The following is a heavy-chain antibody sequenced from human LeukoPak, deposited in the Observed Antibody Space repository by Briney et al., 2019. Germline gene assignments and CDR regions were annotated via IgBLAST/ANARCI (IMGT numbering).Heavy chain of an antibody. CDR1: GYSFSNSW. CDR3: ARAPTSVSNPYYFDY. D-gene: IGHD4-11*01. Sequence: GESLKISCKASGYSFSNSWIGWVRQMPGKGLEWMGIIYPGDSDTRYSPSFQGQVTISADKSITTGYLQWSSLKASDTAMYYCARAPTSVSNPYYFDYWGQGALVTVSS. J-gene: IGHJ4*02. CDR2: IYPGDSDT. V-gene: IGHV5-51*01.